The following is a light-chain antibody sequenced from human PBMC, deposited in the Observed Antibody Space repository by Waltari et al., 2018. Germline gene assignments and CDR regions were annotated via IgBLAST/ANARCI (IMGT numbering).Light chain of an antibody. CDR2: KAS. CDR3: QQYNSYSLLT. CDR1: QSISNW. Sequence: DIQMTKSPSTLSASVGDRVTITCRASQSISNWLAWYQQKPGKAPKLLIYKASTLESGVPSRFSGSGSGTEFTLTISSLQPDDFATYYCQQYNSYSLLTFGGGTKVEIK. J-gene: IGKJ4*01. V-gene: IGKV1-5*03.